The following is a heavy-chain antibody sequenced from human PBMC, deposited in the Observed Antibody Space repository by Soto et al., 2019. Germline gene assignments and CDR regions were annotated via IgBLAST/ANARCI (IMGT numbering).Heavy chain of an antibody. Sequence: QVQLVQSGAEVKKPGASVKVSCKASGFTFTSYGISWVREAPGQGLEWMGWISAYNGNTNYAQKLQGRVTMTTDTSTSTAYMELRSLRSDDTAVYYCARDGVVDDYGDYICFDPWGQGPLVTVSS. D-gene: IGHD4-17*01. J-gene: IGHJ5*02. CDR3: ARDGVVDDYGDYICFDP. CDR2: ISAYNGNT. CDR1: GFTFTSYG. V-gene: IGHV1-18*01.